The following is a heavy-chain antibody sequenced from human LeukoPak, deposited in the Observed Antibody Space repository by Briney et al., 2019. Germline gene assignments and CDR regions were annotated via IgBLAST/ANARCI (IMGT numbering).Heavy chain of an antibody. D-gene: IGHD6-19*01. CDR2: INANSGTT. J-gene: IGHJ5*01. Sequence: PGGSLGLSCSASGFAFSVYAMSWLRRPPGKGLEWVSTINANSGTTSYAASVRGRFTISRDNSKNTLYLQLNTLRADDTATYYCARPISGGLAVTADWFHPWGQGTLVVVSS. V-gene: IGHV3-23*01. CDR1: GFAFSVYA. CDR3: ARPISGGLAVTADWFHP.